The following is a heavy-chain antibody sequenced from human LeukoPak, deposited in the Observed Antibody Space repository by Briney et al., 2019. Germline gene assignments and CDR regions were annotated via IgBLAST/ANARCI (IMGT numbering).Heavy chain of an antibody. D-gene: IGHD5-18*01. Sequence: SETLSLTCAVYGGSFSDHYWNWIRQPPGKGLEWIGEINHSGTTNYNASLKSRVTISVDTSKNHFSLKLNSTTAADTAVYYCARKASHSSYEQRAIDYWGQGNLVTVSS. CDR3: ARKASHSSYEQRAIDY. CDR2: INHSGTT. V-gene: IGHV4-34*01. J-gene: IGHJ4*02. CDR1: GGSFSDHY.